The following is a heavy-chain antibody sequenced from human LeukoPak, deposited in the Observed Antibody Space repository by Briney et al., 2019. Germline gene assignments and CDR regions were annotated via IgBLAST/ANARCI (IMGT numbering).Heavy chain of an antibody. D-gene: IGHD3-22*01. J-gene: IGHJ4*02. Sequence: GGSLRLSCAASGFTFSSYAMNWVRQAPGKGLEWVSYISSSGSTIYYADSVKGRFTISRDNAKNSLYLQMNSLRAEDTAVYYCARVASYYDSGGYVWGQGTLVTVSS. V-gene: IGHV3-48*03. CDR2: ISSSGSTI. CDR1: GFTFSSYA. CDR3: ARVASYYDSGGYV.